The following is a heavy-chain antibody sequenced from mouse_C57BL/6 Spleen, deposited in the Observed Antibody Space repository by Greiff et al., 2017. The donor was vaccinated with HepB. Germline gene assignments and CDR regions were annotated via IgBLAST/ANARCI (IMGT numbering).Heavy chain of an antibody. CDR3: ARGDCDGWYAMCY. CDR1: GYTFTSYW. D-gene: IGHD2-4*01. J-gene: IGHJ4*01. Sequence: QVQLQQPGAELVRPGSSVKLSCKASGYTFTSYWMHWVKQRPIQGLEWIGNIDPSDSETHYNQKFKDKATLTVDKSSSTAYMQLSSLTSEDSAVYYCARGDCDGWYAMCYWGQGTTVTVSS. CDR2: IDPSDSET. V-gene: IGHV1-52*01.